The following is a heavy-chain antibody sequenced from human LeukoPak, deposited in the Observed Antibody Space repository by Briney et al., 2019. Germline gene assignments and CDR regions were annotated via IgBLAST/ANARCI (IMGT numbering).Heavy chain of an antibody. CDR2: IYTSGST. V-gene: IGHV4-4*07. Sequence: PSETLSLTCTASGGSISSYYWSWIRQPAGKGLEWIGRIYTSGSTNYNPSLKSRVTMSIDTSKNQFSLKLSSVTAADTAVYYCARAGDSSSWYEGGYYFDYWGQGTLVTVSS. CDR3: ARAGDSSSWYEGGYYFDY. D-gene: IGHD6-13*01. CDR1: GGSISSYY. J-gene: IGHJ4*02.